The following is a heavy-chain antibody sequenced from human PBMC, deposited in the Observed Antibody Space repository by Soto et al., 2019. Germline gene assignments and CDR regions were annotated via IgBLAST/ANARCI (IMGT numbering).Heavy chain of an antibody. V-gene: IGHV1-18*01. CDR1: GYTFTSYG. Sequence: QVQLVQSGAEVKKPGASVKVSCKASGYTFTSYGISWVRQAPGQGLEWMGWISAYNGNTNYAQKLQGRVTMTTDTTTSTDYTELRSLISDDTAVYYCASDEVYAIPFGWFDPWGQGTLVTVSS. J-gene: IGHJ5*02. D-gene: IGHD2-8*01. CDR3: ASDEVYAIPFGWFDP. CDR2: ISAYNGNT.